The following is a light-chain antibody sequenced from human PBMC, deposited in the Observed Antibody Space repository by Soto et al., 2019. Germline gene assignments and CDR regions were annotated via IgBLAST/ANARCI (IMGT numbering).Light chain of an antibody. V-gene: IGKV4-1*01. CDR3: QQYYSTPLT. CDR2: WAS. J-gene: IGKJ4*01. Sequence: DIVMTQSPDSLAVSLGERATINCKSSQSVLYSSNNKNYLAWYQQKPGQPPKLLIYWASTRESGVPDPFSASGSGTDFTLTISSLQAEDVAVYYCQQYYSTPLTFGGGTKVEIK. CDR1: QSVLYSSNNKNY.